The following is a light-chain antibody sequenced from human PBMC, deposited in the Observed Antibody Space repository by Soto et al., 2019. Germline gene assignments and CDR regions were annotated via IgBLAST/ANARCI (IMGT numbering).Light chain of an antibody. CDR2: GAS. J-gene: IGKJ2*03. V-gene: IGKV3-20*01. Sequence: EVVLTQSPGTLSLCPDERGTLSCRASQSLSDNYLAWYQLRTGQAPRLLIYGASRRATGIPDRFSGTGSGTDFTLTISRPEPEDFAVYYCQVYGSSLYSFGQGGKGDIK. CDR3: QVYGSSLYS. CDR1: QSLSDNY.